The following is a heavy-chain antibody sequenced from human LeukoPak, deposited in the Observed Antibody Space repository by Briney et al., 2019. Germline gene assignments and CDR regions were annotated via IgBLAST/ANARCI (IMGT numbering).Heavy chain of an antibody. D-gene: IGHD1-26*01. Sequence: GESLKISCTASGFTFSSYGMHWVRQAPGKGLEWVTFIRHDGSATYADSVKGRFTSSRDNSKSTVYLEVNSLRPEDTAVYYCARLMVGQAGVGATHLDYWGQGTLLSVSS. CDR3: ARLMVGQAGVGATHLDY. V-gene: IGHV3-30*02. J-gene: IGHJ4*02. CDR1: GFTFSSYG. CDR2: IRHDGSAT.